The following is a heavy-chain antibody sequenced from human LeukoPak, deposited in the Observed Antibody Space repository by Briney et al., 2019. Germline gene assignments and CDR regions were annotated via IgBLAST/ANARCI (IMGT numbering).Heavy chain of an antibody. CDR3: ARGGSDILTQHDY. V-gene: IGHV3-21*01. CDR2: ISSSCSYI. Sequence: GGSLRVSCAASGFTFSSYSLNWVRQAPGKGVEWVLAISSSCSYIYYADSVKGRFTISRDNDKNSLYLQMNSLRAEDTAVYYCARGGSDILTQHDYWGQGTLVTVSS. D-gene: IGHD3-9*01. J-gene: IGHJ4*02. CDR1: GFTFSSYS.